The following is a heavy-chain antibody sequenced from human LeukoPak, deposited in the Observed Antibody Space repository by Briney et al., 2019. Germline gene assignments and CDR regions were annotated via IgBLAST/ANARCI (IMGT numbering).Heavy chain of an antibody. Sequence: GGSLRLSCITSGFTFGDYGLSWVRQAPGKGLEWVGFIRSKAYGATTEYAASLKDRFTISRDDSKSIAYLQVNSLKPEDTAVYYCTRILLKWELPGSDAFDIWGEGTMVTVSS. J-gene: IGHJ3*02. CDR1: GFTFGDYG. CDR3: TRILLKWELPGSDAFDI. D-gene: IGHD1-26*01. V-gene: IGHV3-49*04. CDR2: IRSKAYGATT.